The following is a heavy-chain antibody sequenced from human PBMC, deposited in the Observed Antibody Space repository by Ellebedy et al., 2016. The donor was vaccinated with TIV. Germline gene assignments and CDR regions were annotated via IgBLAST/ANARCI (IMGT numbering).Heavy chain of an antibody. CDR1: GGSFSGYY. CDR2: INHSGST. CDR3: ARVGIVVVPAAMPSWYFDL. Sequence: MPSETLSLTCAVYGGSFSGYYWSWIRQPPGKGLEWIGEINHSGSTNYNPSLKSRVTISVDTSKNQFSLKLSSVTAADTAVYYCARVGIVVVPAAMPSWYFDLWGRGTLVTVSS. D-gene: IGHD2-2*01. J-gene: IGHJ2*01. V-gene: IGHV4-34*01.